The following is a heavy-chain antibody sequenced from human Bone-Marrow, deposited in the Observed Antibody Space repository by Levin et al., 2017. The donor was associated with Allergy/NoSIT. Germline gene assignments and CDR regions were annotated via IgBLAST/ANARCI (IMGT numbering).Heavy chain of an antibody. D-gene: IGHD5-12*01. Sequence: AGGSLRLSCAASGFTFSSYGMHWVRQAPGKGLEWVAVISYDGSNKYYADSVKGRFTISRDNSKNTLYLQMNSLRAEDTAVYYCAKDGLRYSWGVHYYYYYYMDVWGKGTTVTVSS. CDR2: ISYDGSNK. CDR3: AKDGLRYSWGVHYYYYYYMDV. V-gene: IGHV3-30*18. CDR1: GFTFSSYG. J-gene: IGHJ6*03.